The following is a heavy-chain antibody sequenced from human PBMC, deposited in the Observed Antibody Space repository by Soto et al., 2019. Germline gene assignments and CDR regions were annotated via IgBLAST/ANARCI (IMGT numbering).Heavy chain of an antibody. Sequence: GGSLRLSCAASGFTFSNAWMNWVRQAPGKGLEWVGRIKSKTDGGTTDYAAPVKGRFTISRDDSKNKLYLQMNSLKTEDTAVYYCTTRSDYYGSGSYYTELNLDYWGQGTLVTVSS. J-gene: IGHJ4*02. V-gene: IGHV3-15*07. D-gene: IGHD3-10*01. CDR3: TTRSDYYGSGSYYTELNLDY. CDR1: GFTFSNAW. CDR2: IKSKTDGGTT.